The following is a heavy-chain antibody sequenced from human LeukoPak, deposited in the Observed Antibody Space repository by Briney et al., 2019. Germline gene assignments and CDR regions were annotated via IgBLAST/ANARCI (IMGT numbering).Heavy chain of an antibody. Sequence: PRGSLRLSCAAAGVSSISNWMNWGRPAPGKGLWWGANIIQDGGVIYYVESVKGRLSNSRDNANNSLYLQMNSRRAEDTAMYNCVSDWNWGVDHWGQGTLVTLSS. D-gene: IGHD1-7*01. CDR3: VSDWNWGVDH. V-gene: IGHV3-7*01. CDR2: IIQDGGVI. J-gene: IGHJ4*02. CDR1: GVSSISNW.